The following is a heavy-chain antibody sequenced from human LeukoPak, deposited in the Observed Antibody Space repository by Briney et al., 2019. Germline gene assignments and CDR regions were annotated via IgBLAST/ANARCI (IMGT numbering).Heavy chain of an antibody. CDR2: MSYDGLNK. D-gene: IGHD5-12*01. V-gene: IGHV3-30*04. CDR3: ARGPSGYHNT. CDR1: GFTFTNYA. Sequence: QTGGSLRLSCTASGFTFTNYAMSWVRQAPGKGLEWVAVMSYDGLNKYYAVSVKGRFTISRDNPKNTLYLQMNSLRAEDTAVYYCARGPSGYHNTGGQGTLVTVSS. J-gene: IGHJ4*02.